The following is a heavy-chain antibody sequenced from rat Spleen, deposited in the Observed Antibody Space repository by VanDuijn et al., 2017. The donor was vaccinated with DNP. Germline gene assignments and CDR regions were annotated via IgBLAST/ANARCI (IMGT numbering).Heavy chain of an antibody. CDR1: GFTFSDYN. Sequence: EVQRVESGGGLVQPGRSLKLSCAASGFTFSDYNMAWVRQATKKGLEWVATIIYDGSRTYYRDSMKGRFTISRDNAKSTLYLQMNSLRSEDTATYYCTRDNYSSYMPYYYAMDAWGQGTSVTVSS. D-gene: IGHD1-2*01. J-gene: IGHJ4*01. CDR2: IIYDGSRT. CDR3: TRDNYSSYMPYYYAMDA. V-gene: IGHV5S10*01.